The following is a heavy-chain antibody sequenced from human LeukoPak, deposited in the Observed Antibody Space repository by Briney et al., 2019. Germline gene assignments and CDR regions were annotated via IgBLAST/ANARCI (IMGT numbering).Heavy chain of an antibody. J-gene: IGHJ6*02. D-gene: IGHD2-2*01. CDR2: ISYDGSNK. CDR3: AKDRRYCSSTSCYSYYYYGMDV. CDR1: GFTFSSYG. Sequence: GRSLRLSCAASGFTFSSYGMHWVRQAPGKGLEWVAVISYDGSNKYYADSVKGRFTISRDNSKNTLYLQMNSLRAEDTAVYYCAKDRRYCSSTSCYSYYYYGMDVWGQGTTVTVSS. V-gene: IGHV3-30*18.